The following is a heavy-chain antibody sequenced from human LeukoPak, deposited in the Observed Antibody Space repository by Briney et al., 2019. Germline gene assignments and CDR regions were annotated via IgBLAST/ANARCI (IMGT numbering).Heavy chain of an antibody. J-gene: IGHJ1*01. V-gene: IGHV1-2*02. D-gene: IGHD1-26*01. CDR2: INPNSGGT. Sequence: ASVKVSCKASGYTFTGYYMHWVRQAPGQGLEWMGWINPNSGGTNYAQKFQGRVTMTRDTSISTAYMELSRLRSDDTAAYYCARVSGSLPEYSQHWGQGTLVTVSS. CDR1: GYTFTGYY. CDR3: ARVSGSLPEYSQH.